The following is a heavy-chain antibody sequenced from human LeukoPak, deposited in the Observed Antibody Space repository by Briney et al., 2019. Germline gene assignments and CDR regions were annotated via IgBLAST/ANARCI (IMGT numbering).Heavy chain of an antibody. J-gene: IGHJ4*02. CDR3: ARDWSFAFDY. Sequence: GGSLRLSCVASGFTFSSNWMSWVRQAPGKGLEWVADIKQDGSEIYYVDSVKGRFTISRDNAKNSLYLQMNSLRAEDTAVYYCARDWSFAFDYWGQGTLVTVSS. D-gene: IGHD1-26*01. CDR1: GFTFSSNW. V-gene: IGHV3-7*01. CDR2: IKQDGSEI.